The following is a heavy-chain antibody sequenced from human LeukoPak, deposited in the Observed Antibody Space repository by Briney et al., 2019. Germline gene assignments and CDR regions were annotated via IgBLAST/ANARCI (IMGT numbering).Heavy chain of an antibody. Sequence: AGSLRLSCAASGFTFSSYAMSWVRQAPANGLELVSAMSGSGGSTNYADSVKGRLTTSRENSKNTLYLQMNSLRAADTAAYYGAKTTAVVTPFDRSHYGGRGTLVSVSS. J-gene: IGHJ4*02. CDR3: AKTTAVVTPFDRSHY. D-gene: IGHD4-23*01. CDR2: MSGSGGST. V-gene: IGHV3-23*01. CDR1: GFTFSSYA.